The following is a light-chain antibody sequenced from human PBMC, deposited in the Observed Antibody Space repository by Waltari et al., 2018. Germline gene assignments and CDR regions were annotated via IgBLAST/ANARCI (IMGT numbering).Light chain of an antibody. CDR3: SSYTTSSAPGV. Sequence: QSALTQPASVSGSPGQSITISCSGTDSDVGAYSFVSCYQQHPGKAPHLILYEVSNRPSGISNRFSASKAGNTASRTISGLQAEDEADYYCSSYTTSSAPGVFGTGTRVTVL. V-gene: IGLV2-14*01. CDR2: EVS. J-gene: IGLJ1*01. CDR1: DSDVGAYSF.